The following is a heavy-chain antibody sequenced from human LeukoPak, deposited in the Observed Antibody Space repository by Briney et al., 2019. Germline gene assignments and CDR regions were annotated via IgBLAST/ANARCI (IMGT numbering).Heavy chain of an antibody. Sequence: SQTLSLTCAISGDSVSSNSATWNWIRQSPSRGLEWLGRTYYRSKWYNDYAVSMKSRITINPDTSKDQFSLQLNSVTPEDTAVYYCARDAGSGWSSFDYWGQGTLVTVSS. CDR3: ARDAGSGWSSFDY. CDR1: GDSVSSNSAT. CDR2: TYYRSKWYN. V-gene: IGHV6-1*01. J-gene: IGHJ4*02. D-gene: IGHD6-19*01.